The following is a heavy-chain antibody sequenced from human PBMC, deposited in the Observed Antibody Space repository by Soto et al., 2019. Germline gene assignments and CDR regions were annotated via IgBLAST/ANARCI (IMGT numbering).Heavy chain of an antibody. CDR3: AREGYSSSFKHGMDV. CDR1: GFTFSSYG. CDR2: IWYDGSNK. V-gene: IGHV3-33*01. Sequence: QVQLVESGGGVVQPGRSLRLSCAASGFTFSSYGMHWVRQAPGKGLEWVAVIWYDGSNKYYADSVKGRFTISRDNSKNTLDLQMNSLRAEETAVYYCAREGYSSSFKHGMDVWGQGTTVTVSS. D-gene: IGHD6-6*01. J-gene: IGHJ6*02.